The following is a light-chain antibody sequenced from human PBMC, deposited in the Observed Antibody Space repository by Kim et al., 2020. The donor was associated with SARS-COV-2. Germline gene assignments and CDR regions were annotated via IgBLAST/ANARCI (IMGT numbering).Light chain of an antibody. CDR3: QQRNSWPPAVT. J-gene: IGKJ4*01. CDR2: DAS. Sequence: PAARAPLSCRASQNFDTYLAWYQQRPGPAPRRLVYDASNRATGVPDRFSGSGSGTDFTLTISSLEPEDFSLYYCQQRNSWPPAVTFGGGTKVDIK. CDR1: QNFDTY. V-gene: IGKV3-11*01.